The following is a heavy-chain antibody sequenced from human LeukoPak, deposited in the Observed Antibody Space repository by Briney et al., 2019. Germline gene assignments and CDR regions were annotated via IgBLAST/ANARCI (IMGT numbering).Heavy chain of an antibody. V-gene: IGHV4-39*07. CDR1: GGSISSSSYY. J-gene: IGHJ5*02. D-gene: IGHD6-13*01. CDR2: IYYSGST. CDR3: ARFEIAAAGNRWFDP. Sequence: SETLSLTCTVSGGSISSSSYYWGWIRQPPGKGLEWIGSIYYSGSTYYNPSLKSRVTISVDTSKNQFSLKLSSVTAADTAVYYCARFEIAAAGNRWFDPWGQGTLVTVSS.